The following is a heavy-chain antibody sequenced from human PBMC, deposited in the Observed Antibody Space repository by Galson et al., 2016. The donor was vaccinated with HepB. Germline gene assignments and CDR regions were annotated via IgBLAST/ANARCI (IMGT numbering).Heavy chain of an antibody. J-gene: IGHJ5*02. CDR3: ARHLKIQLWLRGNWFDP. V-gene: IGHV4-39*01. CDR2: IYFSGST. D-gene: IGHD5-18*01. CDR1: GGSISSSSYY. Sequence: ETLSLTCTVSGGSISSSSYYWGWIRQPPGKGLEWIGSIYFSGSTYYNPSLKSRVTISVDTSKNQFSLKLSSVTAADTAVYYCARHLKIQLWLRGNWFDPWGQGTLVTVSS.